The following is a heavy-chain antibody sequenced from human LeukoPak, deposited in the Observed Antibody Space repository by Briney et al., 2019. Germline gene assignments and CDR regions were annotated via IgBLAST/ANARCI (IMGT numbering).Heavy chain of an antibody. V-gene: IGHV3-30*04. Sequence: GRSLRLSCAASGFTFSSYAMHWVRQAPGKGLEWVAVISYDGSNKYYADSVKGRFTISRDNSKNTIYLQMNSLRAEDTAKYYCAKRSSISSGYFDFWGRGTLVTVSS. J-gene: IGHJ4*02. CDR3: AKRSSISSGYFDF. CDR1: GFTFSSYA. D-gene: IGHD3-22*01. CDR2: ISYDGSNK.